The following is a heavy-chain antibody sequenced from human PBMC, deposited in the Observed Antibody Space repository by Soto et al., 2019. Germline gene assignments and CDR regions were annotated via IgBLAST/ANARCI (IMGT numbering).Heavy chain of an antibody. J-gene: IGHJ6*03. CDR3: ARQTLGYYYGSGRTLSGYYYYYMDV. D-gene: IGHD3-10*01. V-gene: IGHV4-59*08. Sequence: SETLSLTCTVSGGSITSYYWAWIRQPPGKGLEWIAYISDSGSTNYNPSLKSRVTISVETSKNQFSLKLSSVTAADTAVYYCARQTLGYYYGSGRTLSGYYYYYMDVWGKGTTVTVSS. CDR1: GGSITSYY. CDR2: ISDSGST.